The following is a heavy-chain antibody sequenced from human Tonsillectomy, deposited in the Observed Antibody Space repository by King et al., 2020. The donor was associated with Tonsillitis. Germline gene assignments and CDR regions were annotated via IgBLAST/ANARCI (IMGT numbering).Heavy chain of an antibody. CDR2: IYYSGST. J-gene: IGHJ5*02. CDR3: ARGSVVVAATGLNWFDP. Sequence: VQLQESGPGLVKPSETLSLTCSVSGGSISSYYWSWIRPPPGKGLEWIGYIYYSGSTNYNPSLKSRVAISVDTSKNQFSLKLTSMTAADTAVYYCARGSVVVAATGLNWFDPWGQGTLVTVSS. V-gene: IGHV4-59*01. CDR1: GGSISSYY. D-gene: IGHD2-15*01.